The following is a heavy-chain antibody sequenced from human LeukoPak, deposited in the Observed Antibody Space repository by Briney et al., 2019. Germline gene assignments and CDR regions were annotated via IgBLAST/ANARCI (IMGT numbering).Heavy chain of an antibody. CDR2: ISYEGTNK. V-gene: IGHV3-30*04. J-gene: IGHJ3*02. D-gene: IGHD6-19*01. Sequence: GGSLRLSCAASGFTFSSFPMHWVRQAPGKGLEWVAIISYEGTNKDYPDSLKGRFTISRDNAKNSLYLQMNSLRAEDTAVYYCARTGYSSGWHRVGAFDIWGQGTMVTVSS. CDR1: GFTFSSFP. CDR3: ARTGYSSGWHRVGAFDI.